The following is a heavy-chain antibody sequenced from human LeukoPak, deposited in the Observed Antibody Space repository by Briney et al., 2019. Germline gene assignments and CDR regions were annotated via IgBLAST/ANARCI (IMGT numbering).Heavy chain of an antibody. J-gene: IGHJ4*02. CDR3: ARTIPTYGSGSHDYFDY. V-gene: IGHV4-34*01. CDR1: GGSFSGYY. D-gene: IGHD3-10*01. CDR2: INHSGST. Sequence: PSETLSLTCAVYGGSFSGYYWSWIHQPPGKGLEWIGEINHSGSTNYNPSLKSRVTISVDTSKNQFSLKLSSVTAADTAVYYCARTIPTYGSGSHDYFDYWGQGTLVTVSS.